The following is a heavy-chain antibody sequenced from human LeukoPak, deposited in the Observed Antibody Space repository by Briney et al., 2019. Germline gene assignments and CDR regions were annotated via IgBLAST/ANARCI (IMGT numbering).Heavy chain of an antibody. CDR2: INHSGST. V-gene: IGHV4-34*01. J-gene: IGHJ5*02. D-gene: IGHD2-2*01. CDR1: GGSFSGYY. CDR3: AASSSYCSSTSCGLYNWFDP. Sequence: SETLSLTCAVYGGSFSGYYWSWIRQPPGKGLEWIGEINHSGSTNYNPSLKSRVTISVDTSKNQFSLKLSSVTAADTAVYYCAASSSYCSSTSCGLYNWFDPWGQGTLVTVSS.